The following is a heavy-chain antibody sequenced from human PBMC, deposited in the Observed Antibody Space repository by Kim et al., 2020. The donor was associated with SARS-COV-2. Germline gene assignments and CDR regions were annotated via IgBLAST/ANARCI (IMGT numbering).Heavy chain of an antibody. V-gene: IGHV1-18*01. D-gene: IGHD3-22*01. CDR3: ARGDSSGYYYYYYMDV. CDR1: GYTFTSYG. Sequence: ASVKVSCKASGYTFTSYGISWVRQAPGQGLEWMGWISAYNGNTNYAQKLQGRVTMTTDTSTSTAYMELRSLRSDDTAVYYCARGDSSGYYYYYYMDVWGKGTTVTVSS. J-gene: IGHJ6*03. CDR2: ISAYNGNT.